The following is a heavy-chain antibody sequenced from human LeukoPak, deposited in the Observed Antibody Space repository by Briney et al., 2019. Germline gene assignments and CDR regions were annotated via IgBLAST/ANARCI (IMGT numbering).Heavy chain of an antibody. CDR2: INPSGFST. D-gene: IGHD1-14*01. V-gene: IGHV1-46*01. Sequence: ASVKVSCKASGYTFTSYYMLWVRQASGQGLEWMGIINPSGFSTTYAQKFQGRVTMTRDTSTSTVYMELSSLRSEDTAVYYCARESPPEYYFDYWGQGTLVTVSS. J-gene: IGHJ4*02. CDR3: ARESPPEYYFDY. CDR1: GYTFTSYY.